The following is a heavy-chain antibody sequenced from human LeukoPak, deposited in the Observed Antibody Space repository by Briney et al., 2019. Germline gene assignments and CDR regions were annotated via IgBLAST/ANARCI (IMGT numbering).Heavy chain of an antibody. J-gene: IGHJ5*01. CDR3: AKEGDYPILTYDS. Sequence: GSLRLSCAAPGFTFSSYWMNWLRQAPGKGLERVANVKQDGSEKYYVDSVKGRFTISRDNAKNSLYLQMNSLRAEDTAVYYCAKEGDYPILTYDSWDQGALVTVSS. D-gene: IGHD4-17*01. V-gene: IGHV3-7*01. CDR1: GFTFSSYW. CDR2: VKQDGSEK.